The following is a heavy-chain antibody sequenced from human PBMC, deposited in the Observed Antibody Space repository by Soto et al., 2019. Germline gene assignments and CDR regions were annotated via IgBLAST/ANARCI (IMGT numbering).Heavy chain of an antibody. CDR1: GFTFSNYG. CDR3: AGTTTTVTSLDY. D-gene: IGHD4-17*01. CDR2: IWYDGSNK. Sequence: QVQLVESGGGVVQPGRSLRLSCTASGFTFSNYGMHWVRQAPGKGLEWVAVIWYDGSNKFYADSVKGRFTISRDNSKNTLYLQMSSLRAEDTAVYYCAGTTTTVTSLDYWGQGTLVTVSS. J-gene: IGHJ4*02. V-gene: IGHV3-33*01.